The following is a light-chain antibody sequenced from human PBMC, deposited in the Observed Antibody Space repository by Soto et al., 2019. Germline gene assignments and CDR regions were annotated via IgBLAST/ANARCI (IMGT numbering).Light chain of an antibody. J-gene: IGKJ5*01. CDR1: QSVSSN. CDR3: QQYNNWPSIT. V-gene: IGKV3-15*01. CDR2: GAF. Sequence: EIVMTQSPATLSVSPGERATLSCRASQSVSSNLAWYQQKPGQAPRLLIYGAFTRATGIPARFSGSGSGTEFTLTNSSLQSEDFAVYYCQQYNNWPSITFGQGTRLEIK.